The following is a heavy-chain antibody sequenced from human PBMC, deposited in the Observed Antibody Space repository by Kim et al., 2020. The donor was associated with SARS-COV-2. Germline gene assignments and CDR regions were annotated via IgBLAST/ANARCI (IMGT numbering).Heavy chain of an antibody. CDR2: TA. Sequence: TATYAPTFQGRVTITADESTSTAYMELSSLRSEDTAVYYCARELDYYFDYWGQGTLVPVSS. D-gene: IGHD3-3*02. J-gene: IGHJ4*02. V-gene: IGHV1-69*01. CDR3: ARELDYYFDY.